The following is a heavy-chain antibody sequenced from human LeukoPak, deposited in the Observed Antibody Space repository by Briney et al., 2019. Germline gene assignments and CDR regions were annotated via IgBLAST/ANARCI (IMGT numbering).Heavy chain of an antibody. CDR2: MNPNSGNT. D-gene: IGHD3-10*01. V-gene: IGHV1-8*01. J-gene: IGHJ6*02. CDR1: GYTFTSYD. CDR3: ARDITMVRGVSKTSREIYGMDV. Sequence: ASVKVSCKASGYTFTSYDINWVRQATGQGLEWMGWMNPNSGNTGYAQKFQGRVTMTRNTSISTAYMELSSLRSEDTAVYYCARDITMVRGVSKTSREIYGMDVWGQGTTVTVSS.